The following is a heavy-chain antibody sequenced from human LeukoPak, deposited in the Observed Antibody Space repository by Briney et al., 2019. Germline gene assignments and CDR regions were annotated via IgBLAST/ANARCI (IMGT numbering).Heavy chain of an antibody. CDR1: GHSISSAYY. D-gene: IGHD6-13*01. J-gene: IGHJ5*01. Sequence: PSETLSLTCTVSGHSISSAYYWGWIRQPPGQGLEWIGSFYHSGSTYYNPSLKTRVTISEDTSKNQFSLKVSSVTAADTAVHYCARVWGPGSSCLDSWGQGTLVTVSS. V-gene: IGHV4-38-2*02. CDR2: FYHSGST. CDR3: ARVWGPGSSCLDS.